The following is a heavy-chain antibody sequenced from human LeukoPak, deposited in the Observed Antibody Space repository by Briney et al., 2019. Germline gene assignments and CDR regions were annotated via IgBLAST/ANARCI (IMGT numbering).Heavy chain of an antibody. CDR1: GFTVSGNY. J-gene: IGHJ3*02. Sequence: GGSLRLSCAASGFTVSGNYMSWVRQAPGKGLEWVSIIYSGDSTYYADCAKGRFTISRDNSKDTLYLQMNSLRAEDTAVYYCARVFWEKDGFIGAFDIWGQGTMVTVSS. D-gene: IGHD3-3*01. CDR3: ARVFWEKDGFIGAFDI. V-gene: IGHV3-66*01. CDR2: IYSGDST.